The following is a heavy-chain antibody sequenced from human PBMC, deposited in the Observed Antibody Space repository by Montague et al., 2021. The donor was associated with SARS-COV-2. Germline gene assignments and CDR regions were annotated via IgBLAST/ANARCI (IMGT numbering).Heavy chain of an antibody. CDR3: AHRRPGSGSYYFDY. J-gene: IGHJ4*02. V-gene: IGHV2-5*02. D-gene: IGHD3-10*01. CDR1: GFSLSTSGVG. CDR2: IYWDGDK. Sequence: PALVKPTQTLTLTCTFSGFSLSTSGVGVGWIRQPPGKALEWLALIYWDGDKRYSPSLKSRLTITKDTSKNQVVLTMTNMDPVETATYYCAHRRPGSGSYYFDYWGQGTLVTVSS.